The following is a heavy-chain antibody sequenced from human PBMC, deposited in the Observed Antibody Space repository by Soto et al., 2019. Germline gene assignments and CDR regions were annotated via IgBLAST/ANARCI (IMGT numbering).Heavy chain of an antibody. J-gene: IGHJ6*02. D-gene: IGHD6-13*01. CDR1: GFTFSSYA. Sequence: QVQLVESGGGVVQPGRSLRLSCAASGFTFSSYAMHWVRQAPGKGLEWVAVISYDGSNKYYPDSVKGRFTISRDNYKNTLYLQMNSLRAEDTDVYYGARCPAAGLGDYYGMDVWGQGTTVTVSS. V-gene: IGHV3-30-3*01. CDR2: ISYDGSNK. CDR3: ARCPAAGLGDYYGMDV.